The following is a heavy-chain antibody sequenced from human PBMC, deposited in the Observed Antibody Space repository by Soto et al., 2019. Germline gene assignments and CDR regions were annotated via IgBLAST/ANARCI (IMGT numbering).Heavy chain of an antibody. J-gene: IGHJ4*02. Sequence: QVQLVQSGAEVKKPGASVKVSCKASGYTFTSYDINWVRQATGQGLEWMGWMNPNSGNTGYAQKFQGRVTMTRNTSISIAYMELSSLRSEDTAVYYCARGHCSGGSCYWRVYYFDYWGQGTLVTVSS. CDR3: ARGHCSGGSCYWRVYYFDY. D-gene: IGHD2-15*01. CDR1: GYTFTSYD. V-gene: IGHV1-8*01. CDR2: MNPNSGNT.